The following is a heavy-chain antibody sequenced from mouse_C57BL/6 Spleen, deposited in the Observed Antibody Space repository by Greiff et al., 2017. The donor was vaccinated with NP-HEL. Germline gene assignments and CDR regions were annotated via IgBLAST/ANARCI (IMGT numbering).Heavy chain of an antibody. CDR2: INPSTGGT. V-gene: IGHV1-42*01. Sequence: EVQLQQSGPELVKPGASVKISCKASGYSFTGYYMNWVKQSPEKSLEWIGEINPSTGGTTYNQKFKAKATLTVDKSSSTAYMQLKSLTSEDSAVYYCAREGGRGDYWGQGTTLTVSS. CDR1: GYSFTGYY. D-gene: IGHD3-3*01. J-gene: IGHJ2*01. CDR3: AREGGRGDY.